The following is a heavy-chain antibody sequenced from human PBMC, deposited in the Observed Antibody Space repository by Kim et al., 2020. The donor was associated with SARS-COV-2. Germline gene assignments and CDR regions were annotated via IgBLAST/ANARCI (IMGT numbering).Heavy chain of an antibody. D-gene: IGHD1-26*01. J-gene: IGHJ4*02. Sequence: VKGRFTISRDNAKNSLYLQMNSLRAEDTAVYYCARDVSWGFLHLEKYFDYWGQGTLVTVSS. V-gene: IGHV3-48*03. CDR3: ARDVSWGFLHLEKYFDY.